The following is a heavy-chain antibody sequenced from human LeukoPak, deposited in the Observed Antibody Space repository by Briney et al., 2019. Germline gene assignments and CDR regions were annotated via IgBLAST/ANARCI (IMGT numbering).Heavy chain of an antibody. J-gene: IGHJ4*02. CDR2: IKQDGSEK. CDR1: GFTFSTYW. D-gene: IGHD1-14*01. Sequence: PGGSLRLSCAASGFTFSTYWMSWVRQAPGKGLEWVANIKQDGSEKYYVDSVKDRFTISRDNAKNSLYLQMDSLRVEDTAVYYCARNVYRTFDSWDQGTLVTVSS. CDR3: ARNVYRTFDS. V-gene: IGHV3-7*01.